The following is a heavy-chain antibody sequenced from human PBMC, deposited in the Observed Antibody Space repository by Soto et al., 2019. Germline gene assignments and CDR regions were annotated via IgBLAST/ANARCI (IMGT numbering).Heavy chain of an antibody. Sequence: SETLSLTCTVSGGSMSRYYWNWIRQSPGKGLEWIGYIYYSGNIYYSGNTNYNPSLKSRVTISIDRSKNQFSLKLTSVTVADTAVYFWARHLHRITISQGWGQGTLVTVSS. CDR2: IYYSGNIYYSGNT. D-gene: IGHD3-3*01. J-gene: IGHJ4*02. V-gene: IGHV4-59*01. CDR3: ARHLHRITISQG. CDR1: GGSMSRYY.